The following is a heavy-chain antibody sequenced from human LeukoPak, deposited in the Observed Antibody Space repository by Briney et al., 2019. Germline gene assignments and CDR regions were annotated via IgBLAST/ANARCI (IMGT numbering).Heavy chain of an antibody. CDR3: ARVGYDRSGYNAFDI. CDR2: IYYSGST. J-gene: IGHJ3*02. V-gene: IGHV4-39*01. D-gene: IGHD3-22*01. CDR1: GGSISSSSYY. Sequence: SETLSLTCTVSGGSISSSSYYWGWIRQPPGKGLEWIGSIYYSGSTYYNPSLKSRVAISVDTSKNQFSLKLSSVTAADTAVYYCARVGYDRSGYNAFDIWGQGTMVTVSS.